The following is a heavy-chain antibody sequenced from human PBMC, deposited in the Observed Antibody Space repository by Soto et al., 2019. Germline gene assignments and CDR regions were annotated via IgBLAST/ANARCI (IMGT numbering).Heavy chain of an antibody. D-gene: IGHD1-26*01. CDR2: IRGSGAES. CDR1: GFSFSNFA. Sequence: EVQLLQSGGDLVQPGGSLRVSCVASGFSFSNFAMSWVRQAPGKGLEWVSGIRGSGAESHYADSVRGRFTISRDNSKNTVYLGMHSLNVGDTAVYYCARSEGADGVVWFDTWGQGTLVTVSS. J-gene: IGHJ5*02. CDR3: ARSEGADGVVWFDT. V-gene: IGHV3-23*01.